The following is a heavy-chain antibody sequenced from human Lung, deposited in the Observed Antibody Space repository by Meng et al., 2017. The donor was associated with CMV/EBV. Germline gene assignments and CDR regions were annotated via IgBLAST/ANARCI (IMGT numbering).Heavy chain of an antibody. CDR2: INSGGTTT. CDR1: GFSFSSYW. CDR3: ARDVMGWFDP. D-gene: IGHD2-8*01. J-gene: IGHJ5*02. Sequence: VVCGGGLVQPGESLRLSCVASGFSFSSYWMHWVRQSPGKGLVWVARINSGGTTTTYADSVKGRFTISRDNAKNTLYLQMNSLRGEDTAVYYCARDVMGWFDPWGQGALVTVSS. V-gene: IGHV3-74*01.